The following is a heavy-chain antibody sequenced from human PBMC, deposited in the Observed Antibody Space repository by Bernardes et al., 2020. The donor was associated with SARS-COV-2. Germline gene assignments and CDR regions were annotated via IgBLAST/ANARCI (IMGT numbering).Heavy chain of an antibody. CDR2: IYYSGST. J-gene: IGHJ4*02. Sequence: SETLSLTCTVSGGSISSYYWSWIRQPPGKGLEWIGYIYYSGSTNYNPSLKSRVTISVDTSKNQFSLKLSSVTAADTAVYYCARETAQYYDYIWGSYRQVGYYFDYWGQGTLVTVSS. CDR1: GGSISSYY. CDR3: ARETAQYYDYIWGSYRQVGYYFDY. V-gene: IGHV4-59*01. D-gene: IGHD3-16*02.